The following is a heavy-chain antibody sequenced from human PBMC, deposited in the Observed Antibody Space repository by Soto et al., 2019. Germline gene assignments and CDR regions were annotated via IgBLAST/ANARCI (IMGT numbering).Heavy chain of an antibody. V-gene: IGHV3-21*01. CDR1: GFTFSSYS. CDR3: ARYRARQGPNYYYYGMDV. J-gene: IGHJ6*02. Sequence: EVQLVESGGGLVKPGGSLRLSCAASGFTFSSYSMNWVRQAPGKGLEWVSSISSSSSYIYYADSVKGRFTISRDNAKNSLSLQMNSLRAEDTAVYYCARYRARQGPNYYYYGMDVWGQGTTVTVSS. CDR2: ISSSSSYI. D-gene: IGHD6-6*01.